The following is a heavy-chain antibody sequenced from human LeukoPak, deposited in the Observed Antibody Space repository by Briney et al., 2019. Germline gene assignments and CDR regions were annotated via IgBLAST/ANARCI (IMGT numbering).Heavy chain of an antibody. V-gene: IGHV3-7*01. D-gene: IGHD3-22*01. J-gene: IGHJ4*02. CDR1: GFTFSNYW. CDR3: ARTLAACDTSAYIDY. Sequence: GGSLRLSCAASGFTFSNYWMTWVRQAPGKGLEWVANIKEDGSEDNYVDSVMGRFTISRDNARNSLYLQMNSLRDEDTAVYFCARTLAACDTSAYIDYWGQGTLVTVSS. CDR2: IKEDGSED.